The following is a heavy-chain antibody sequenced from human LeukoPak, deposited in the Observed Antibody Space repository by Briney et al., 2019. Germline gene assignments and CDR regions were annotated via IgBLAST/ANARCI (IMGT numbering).Heavy chain of an antibody. V-gene: IGHV3-66*01. D-gene: IGHD6-25*01. CDR1: GFTVSSNY. CDR3: ARERPGSASAFEY. Sequence: GGSLRLSCAASGFTVSSNYMSWVRQAPGKGLEWVSVIYSGGSTYYADSVKGRFTISRDNSKNTLYLQMNSLRAEDTAMFYCARERPGSASAFEYWGQGTLVTVSS. CDR2: IYSGGST. J-gene: IGHJ4*02.